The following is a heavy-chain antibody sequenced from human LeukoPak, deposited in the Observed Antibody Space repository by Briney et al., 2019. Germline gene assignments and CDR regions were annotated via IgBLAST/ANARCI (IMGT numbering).Heavy chain of an antibody. Sequence: SETLSLTCAVSGGSISTRGYYWGWIRQPPGKGLEWIGSIYFTGNTYYNPSLKSRVTISVDTSKNQFSLKLSSVTAADTAVYYCARTEYYYDSSGYLGWFDPWGQGTLVTVSS. J-gene: IGHJ5*02. CDR2: IYFTGNT. CDR3: ARTEYYYDSSGYLGWFDP. D-gene: IGHD3-22*01. V-gene: IGHV4-39*07. CDR1: GGSISTRGYY.